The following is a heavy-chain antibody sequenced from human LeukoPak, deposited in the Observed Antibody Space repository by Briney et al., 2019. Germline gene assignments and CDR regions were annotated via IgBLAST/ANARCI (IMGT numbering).Heavy chain of an antibody. V-gene: IGHV3-64D*09. J-gene: IGHJ4*02. CDR3: VRTIAVAGPYYFDY. Sequence: GGSLRLSCSASGFTFSSSGMHWVRQAPGKGLEYVSGISSNGGSTYYADSVKGRYTISRDSSKNTLYLQMSSLRGDDTAVYNCVRTIAVAGPYYFDYWGQGTLVTVSS. D-gene: IGHD6-19*01. CDR1: GFTFSSSG. CDR2: ISSNGGST.